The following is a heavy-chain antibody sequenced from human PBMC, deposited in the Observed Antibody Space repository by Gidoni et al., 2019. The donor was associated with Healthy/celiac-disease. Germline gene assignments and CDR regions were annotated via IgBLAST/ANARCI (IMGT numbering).Heavy chain of an antibody. CDR3: ARGRSGYYWGFGWFDP. V-gene: IGHV4-34*01. CDR1: GGSFSGYY. J-gene: IGHJ5*02. Sequence: QVQLQQWGAGLLKPSETLSLTCAVYGGSFSGYYWSWIRQPPGKGLEWIGEINHSGSTNYNPSLKSRVTISVDTSKNQFSLKLSSVTAADTAVYYCARGRSGYYWGFGWFDPWGQGTLVTVSS. CDR2: INHSGST. D-gene: IGHD3-22*01.